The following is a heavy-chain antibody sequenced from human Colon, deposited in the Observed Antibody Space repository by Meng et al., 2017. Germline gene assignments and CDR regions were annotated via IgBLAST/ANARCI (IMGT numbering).Heavy chain of an antibody. D-gene: IGHD6-19*01. J-gene: IGHJ4*02. V-gene: IGHV4-4*02. Sequence: VQLEESGPGRVKPLETLSLTCAVSGGSISRSDWWSWVRQPPGKGLEWIGETSHSGSTNYNPSLKSRVTISVDKSKNQFSLKLSSVTAADTAVYYCASFPPPGKQWLVTDYWGQGTLVTVSS. CDR3: ASFPPPGKQWLVTDY. CDR1: GGSISRSDW. CDR2: TSHSGST.